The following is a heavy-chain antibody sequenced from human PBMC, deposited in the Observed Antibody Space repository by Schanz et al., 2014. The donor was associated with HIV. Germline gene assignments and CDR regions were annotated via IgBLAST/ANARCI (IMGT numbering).Heavy chain of an antibody. CDR1: GGSFSSYA. V-gene: IGHV1-69*01. Sequence: QVQLVQSGAEVKKPGSSVKVSCKASGGSFSSYAISWVRQAPGQGLEWMGGIIPMFGTANYAQKFQGRVTIIADESTSTAYMELSSLRSEDTAVYFCARDLGGDFWSSQGGLDPWGQGTLVTVSS. D-gene: IGHD3-3*01. J-gene: IGHJ5*02. CDR2: IIPMFGTA. CDR3: ARDLGGDFWSSQGGLDP.